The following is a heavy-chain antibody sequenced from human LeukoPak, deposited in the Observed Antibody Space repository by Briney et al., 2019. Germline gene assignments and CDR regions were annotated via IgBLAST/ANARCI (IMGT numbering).Heavy chain of an antibody. Sequence: PGGSLRLSCAASGFTFSSYSMNWVRQAPGKGLEWVSSISSSSSYIYYADSVKGRFTISRDNAKNSLYLQMNSLRAEDTAVYYCARDLYSSNWFDPWSQGTLVTVSS. CDR1: GFTFSSYS. CDR3: ARDLYSSNWFDP. V-gene: IGHV3-21*01. D-gene: IGHD5-12*01. J-gene: IGHJ5*02. CDR2: ISSSSSYI.